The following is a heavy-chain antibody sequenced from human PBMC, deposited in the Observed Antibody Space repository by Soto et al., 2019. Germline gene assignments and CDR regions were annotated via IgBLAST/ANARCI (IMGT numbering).Heavy chain of an antibody. CDR3: ARGGPEYDFWSGYYQSRGYFFDY. J-gene: IGHJ4*02. CDR1: GGSISSGGYY. D-gene: IGHD3-3*01. CDR2: IYYSGST. V-gene: IGHV4-31*03. Sequence: PSETLSLTCTVSGGSISSGGYYWSWIRQHPGKGLEWIGYIYYSGSTYYNPSLKSRVTISVDTSKNQFSLKLSSVTAADTAVCYRARGGPEYDFWSGYYQSRGYFFDYWGQGTLVTVSS.